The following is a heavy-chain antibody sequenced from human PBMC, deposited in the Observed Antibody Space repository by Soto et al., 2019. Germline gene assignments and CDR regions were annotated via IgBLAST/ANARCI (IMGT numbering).Heavy chain of an antibody. V-gene: IGHV4-38-2*01. CDR1: GYSISSGYD. D-gene: IGHD1-26*01. J-gene: IGHJ1*01. CDR2: IYHSGST. CDR3: ARGGGAGYFQH. Sequence: SETLYLTCALSGYSISSGYDWGVIRQPPGEGLEWIGSIYHSGSTYYNPSLKSRVTISVDTSKNQFSLKLSSVTAADTAVYYCARGGGAGYFQHWGQGTLVTVSS.